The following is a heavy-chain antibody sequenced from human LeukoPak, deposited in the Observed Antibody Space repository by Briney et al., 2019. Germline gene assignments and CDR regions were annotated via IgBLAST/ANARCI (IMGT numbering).Heavy chain of an antibody. CDR3: ARDLTAVTAGYWYFNL. Sequence: PGGPLRLSCAASGFTFSSYSMNWVRQAPGKGLEWVSSISSSSSYIYYADSVRGRFTISRDNAKNSMYLQMNSLRAEDTAVYYCARDLTAVTAGYWYFNLWGRGTLVTVSS. D-gene: IGHD4-17*01. CDR1: GFTFSSYS. V-gene: IGHV3-21*01. J-gene: IGHJ2*01. CDR2: ISSSSSYI.